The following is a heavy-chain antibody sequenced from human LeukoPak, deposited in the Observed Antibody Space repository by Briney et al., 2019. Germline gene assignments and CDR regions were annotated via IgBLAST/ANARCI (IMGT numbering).Heavy chain of an antibody. Sequence: PGGSLRLSCAASGFTFSNAWMSWVRQAPGKGLEWVGRIKSKTDGGTTDYAAPVKGRFTVSRDDSKNTLYLQMNSLKTEDTAVYYCTPWSLAMNAFDIWGQGTMVTVSS. V-gene: IGHV3-15*01. J-gene: IGHJ3*02. CDR3: TPWSLAMNAFDI. CDR1: GFTFSNAW. CDR2: IKSKTDGGTT.